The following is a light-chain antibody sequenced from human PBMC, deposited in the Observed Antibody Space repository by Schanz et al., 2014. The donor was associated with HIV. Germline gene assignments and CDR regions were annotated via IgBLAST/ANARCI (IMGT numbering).Light chain of an antibody. CDR3: NSYTSKNTPI. V-gene: IGLV2-14*03. CDR1: SSDAGGYNY. CDR2: DVN. Sequence: QSVLTQPASVSGAPGQSITISCPGTSSDAGGYNYLSSYQQHPGKAPQLMVYDVNNRPSGVSNRFSGSKSGNTASLTISGLQAEDEADYYCNSYTSKNTPIFGGGTKLTVL. J-gene: IGLJ2*01.